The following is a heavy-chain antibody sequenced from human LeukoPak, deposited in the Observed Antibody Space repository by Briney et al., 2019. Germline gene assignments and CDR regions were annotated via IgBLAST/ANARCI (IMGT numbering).Heavy chain of an antibody. V-gene: IGHV3-30*02. CDR2: IRYDGSNK. D-gene: IGHD6-13*01. CDR1: GFTFSSYG. Sequence: TEGSLRLSCAASGFTFSSYGMHWVRQAPGKGLEWGAFIRYDGSNKYYADSVKGRFTIYRDNSKDTLYLQMNSLRAEDTAVYYCAKGRGYSSSWPRSDYWGQGTLVTVSS. J-gene: IGHJ4*02. CDR3: AKGRGYSSSWPRSDY.